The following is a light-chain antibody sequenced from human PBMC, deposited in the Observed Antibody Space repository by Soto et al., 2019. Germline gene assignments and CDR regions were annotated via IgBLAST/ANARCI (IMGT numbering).Light chain of an antibody. CDR1: HNVDIN. V-gene: IGKV3-15*01. CDR3: QQYFNWWT. J-gene: IGKJ1*01. CDR2: GAS. Sequence: IVLTQSPATLSVSLGERATLSCRASHNVDINLAWYQQRPGHAPRLLVYGASTRATDIPARFSGSGSGTEFTLTISSLQSEDFAIYYCQQYFNWWTFGQGTKVDIK.